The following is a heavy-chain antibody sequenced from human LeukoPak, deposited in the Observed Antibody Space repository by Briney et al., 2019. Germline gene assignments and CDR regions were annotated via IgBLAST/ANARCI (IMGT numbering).Heavy chain of an antibody. D-gene: IGHD6-25*01. V-gene: IGHV4-39*06. CDR3: GRVEKYTSSGPTDP. J-gene: IGHJ5*02. CDR2: IYYSGST. CDR1: GGSIGSSSYY. Sequence: SETLSLACTVSGGSIGSSSYYWGWIRQPPGQGLEWIGTIYYSGSTYSNPSLKSRVTISVDTSKNQFPLKLSPVTAADTAVYYCGRVEKYTSSGPTDPWGEGTLVTVSS.